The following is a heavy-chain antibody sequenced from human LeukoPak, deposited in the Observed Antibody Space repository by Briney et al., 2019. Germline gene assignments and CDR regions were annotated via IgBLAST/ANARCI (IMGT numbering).Heavy chain of an antibody. CDR2: ISGSGGST. V-gene: IGHV3-23*01. CDR1: GFTFSSYA. D-gene: IGHD2-2*01. J-gene: IGHJ6*03. CDR3: GGSSTSYCYYYYYMDV. Sequence: PGGSLRLSCAASGFTFSSYAMSWVRQAPGKGLEWVSAISGSGGSTYYADSVKGRFTISRDNSKNTLYLQMNSLRAEDAAVYYCGGSSTSYCYYYYYMDVWGKGTTVTVSS.